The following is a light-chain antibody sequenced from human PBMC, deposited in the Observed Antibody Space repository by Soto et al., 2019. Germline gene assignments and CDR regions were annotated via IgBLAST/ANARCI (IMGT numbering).Light chain of an antibody. CDR3: QQYNNWPRT. Sequence: MTQSPSSLSASVGDSLTLTCRASQTVTSYLNWYQQKPGKAPKLLIYAASTRATGIPARFSGSGSGTEFTLTISSLQSEDFAVYYCQQYNNWPRTFGQGTK. CDR1: QTVTSY. V-gene: IGKV3-15*01. CDR2: AAS. J-gene: IGKJ1*01.